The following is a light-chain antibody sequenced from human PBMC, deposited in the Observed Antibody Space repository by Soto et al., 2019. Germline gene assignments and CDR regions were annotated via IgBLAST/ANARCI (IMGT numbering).Light chain of an antibody. V-gene: IGKV1-17*01. J-gene: IGKJ4*01. Sequence: DIQMTQSPSSLSASVGDRVTITCRASQGIGRDLGWYQQKPGKAPKRLIYAASSLQSGVPSRFSGRGSGTEFTLTISSLHPEDFATYYCLQHNSYPPTFGGGTKVEIK. CDR2: AAS. CDR3: LQHNSYPPT. CDR1: QGIGRD.